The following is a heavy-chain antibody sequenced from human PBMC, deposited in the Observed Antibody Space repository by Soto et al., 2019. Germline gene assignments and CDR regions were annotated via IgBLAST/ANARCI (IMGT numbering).Heavy chain of an antibody. V-gene: IGHV4-30-4*01. D-gene: IGHD3-10*01. CDR1: GGSISSGDNY. Sequence: LSLTCSVSGGSISSGDNYWSWIRQPPGKGLECIGYILNSGRAHYTPSLRSRLAISVDTSRNQFSLKLSSVTAADTAVYYCARTSWFGELSFDYWGLGTLVTVSS. CDR2: ILNSGRA. CDR3: ARTSWFGELSFDY. J-gene: IGHJ4*02.